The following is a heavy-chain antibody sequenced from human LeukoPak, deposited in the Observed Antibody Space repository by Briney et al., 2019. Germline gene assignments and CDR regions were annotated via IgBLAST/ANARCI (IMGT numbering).Heavy chain of an antibody. D-gene: IGHD5-24*01. Sequence: ASVKVSCKASGYTFTGYYMHWVRQAPGQGLEWMGWINPNSGATNYAQKFQGRVTMTRDTSISTAYMELSRLRSDDTAVYYCARDPPDFVEMATISSDYWGQGTLVTVSS. CDR3: ARDPPDFVEMATISSDY. J-gene: IGHJ4*02. CDR2: INPNSGAT. V-gene: IGHV1-2*02. CDR1: GYTFTGYY.